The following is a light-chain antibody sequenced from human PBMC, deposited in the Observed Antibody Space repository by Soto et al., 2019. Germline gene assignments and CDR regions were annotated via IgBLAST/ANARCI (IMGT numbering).Light chain of an antibody. V-gene: IGKV3-11*01. Sequence: EIVLTQSPATLSLSPGERATLSCRASQGVSSYIAWYQQKPGQPPRLLTYEASNRDTGIPARFSGSGSGTDFTLTISSLEPEDFAVYYCQQRSNWPPYTFGQGTKLEIK. CDR1: QGVSSY. CDR3: QQRSNWPPYT. J-gene: IGKJ2*01. CDR2: EAS.